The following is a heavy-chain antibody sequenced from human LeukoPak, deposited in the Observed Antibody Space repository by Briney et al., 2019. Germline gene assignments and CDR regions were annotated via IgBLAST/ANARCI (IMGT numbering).Heavy chain of an antibody. CDR2: INHSGST. Sequence: PSETLSLTCAVYGGSFSGYYWSWIRQPPGKGLEWIGEINHSGSTNYNPSLRSRVTISVDTSKNQFSLKLSSVTAADTAVYYCASRGGGYCSGGSRYGIDGSLKNWGQGTLVTVSS. J-gene: IGHJ4*02. D-gene: IGHD2-15*01. V-gene: IGHV4-34*01. CDR1: GGSFSGYY. CDR3: ASRGGGYCSGGSRYGIDGSLKN.